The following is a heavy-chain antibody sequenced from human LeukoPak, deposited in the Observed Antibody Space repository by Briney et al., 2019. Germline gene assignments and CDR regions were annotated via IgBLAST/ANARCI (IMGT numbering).Heavy chain of an antibody. D-gene: IGHD2-2*01. V-gene: IGHV1-2*02. CDR3: ARDPPAYPCTTTRCYPEVDY. J-gene: IGHJ4*02. CDR1: GYTFSGNF. Sequence: EASVKVFCKASGYTFSGNFIHWVRQAPGLGLEWMGWINPNTGGTNSAEKFQGRVTLTRDTSLTTAYMELTSLRSDDTAVYYCARDPPAYPCTTTRCYPEVDYWGQGTLVTVSS. CDR2: INPNTGGT.